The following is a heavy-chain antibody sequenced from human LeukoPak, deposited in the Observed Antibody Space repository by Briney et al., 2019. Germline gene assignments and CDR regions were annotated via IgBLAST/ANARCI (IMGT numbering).Heavy chain of an antibody. Sequence: GASVKVSCKASGYSFTAYYMHWVRQAPGQGLEWMGWINPNSGGTNYAQKFQGRVTMTRDTSITTAYMEMSRLRSDDTALYYCARSPHTLTGENFDYWGQGTLVTVSS. J-gene: IGHJ4*02. D-gene: IGHD3-9*01. CDR2: INPNSGGT. CDR3: ARSPHTLTGENFDY. V-gene: IGHV1-2*02. CDR1: GYSFTAYY.